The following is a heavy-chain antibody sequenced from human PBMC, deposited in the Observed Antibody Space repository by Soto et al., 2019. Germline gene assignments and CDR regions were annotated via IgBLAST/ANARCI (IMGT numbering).Heavy chain of an antibody. J-gene: IGHJ4*02. CDR1: GFTFSSYA. CDR2: ISYDGSNK. V-gene: IGHV3-30-3*01. CDR3: ARDRFHWNPTYAY. Sequence: QVQLVESGGGVVQPGRSLRLSCAASGFTFSSYAMNWVRQAPGKGLEWVAVISYDGSNKYYADSVKGRYTISRDNSKTTLYLQMNSLRAEDTAVYYCARDRFHWNPTYAYWGQGTLVTVSS. D-gene: IGHD1-1*01.